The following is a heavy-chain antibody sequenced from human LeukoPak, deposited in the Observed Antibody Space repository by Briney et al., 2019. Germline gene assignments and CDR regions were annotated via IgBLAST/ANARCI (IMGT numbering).Heavy chain of an antibody. J-gene: IGHJ5*02. Sequence: GGSLRLSCVASGFTLSNYVMSWVRQAPGKGLEWVSGVSGGGFDTYYTDSVKGRFTISRDNSKNMVYLQMNSLRAEDTAVYYCAKDRDYDFWSGPSWGQGTLVTVSS. CDR2: VSGGGFDT. CDR3: AKDRDYDFWSGPS. D-gene: IGHD3-3*01. V-gene: IGHV3-23*01. CDR1: GFTLSNYV.